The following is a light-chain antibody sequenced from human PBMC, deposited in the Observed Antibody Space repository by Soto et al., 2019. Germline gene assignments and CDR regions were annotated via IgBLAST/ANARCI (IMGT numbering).Light chain of an antibody. CDR3: CSYAGSYTYV. CDR2: DVT. V-gene: IGLV2-11*01. J-gene: IGLJ1*01. Sequence: QSALTQPRSVSGSPGQSVAISCTGTSRDIDAYDYVSWYQQHPGKAPKVIISDVTKRPSGVRDRFSASKSGNTASLTISGLQAEDEADYYCCSYAGSYTYVFGTGTKVTVL. CDR1: SRDIDAYDY.